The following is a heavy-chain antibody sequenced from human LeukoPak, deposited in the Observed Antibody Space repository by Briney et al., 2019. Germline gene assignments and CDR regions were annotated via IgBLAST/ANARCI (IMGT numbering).Heavy chain of an antibody. Sequence: PGGSLRLSCAASGFTFSSYWMSWVRQAPGEGLEWVANIKQDGSEKYYVDSVKGRFTISRDNAKNSLYLQMNSLRDEETAVYYCARDVTLWFGELFPSSFDYWGQGTLVTVSS. V-gene: IGHV3-7*01. CDR1: GFTFSSYW. D-gene: IGHD3-10*01. CDR2: IKQDGSEK. J-gene: IGHJ4*02. CDR3: ARDVTLWFGELFPSSFDY.